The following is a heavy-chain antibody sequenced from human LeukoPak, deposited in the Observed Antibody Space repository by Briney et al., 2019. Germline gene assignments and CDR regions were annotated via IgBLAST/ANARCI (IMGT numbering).Heavy chain of an antibody. J-gene: IGHJ5*02. CDR1: GYTFAGYY. CDR3: AGGSGYCSSASSYGWDWFGP. Sequence: ASVKVSCKASGYTFAGYYMHWVRQAPGQGLEWMGWINPNSGGTNYAQKFQGRVTMTRDTSISTAYMELSRLRSDDTAVYYCAGGSGYCSSASSYGWDWFGPRGQGTLVTVSS. CDR2: INPNSGGT. D-gene: IGHD2-2*01. V-gene: IGHV1-2*02.